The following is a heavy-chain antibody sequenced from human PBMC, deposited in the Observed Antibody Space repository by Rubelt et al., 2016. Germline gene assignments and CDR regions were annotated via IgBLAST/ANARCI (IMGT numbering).Heavy chain of an antibody. J-gene: IGHJ4*02. CDR2: IYYSGRT. CDR1: GGSISSSSYY. V-gene: IGHV4-31*03. Sequence: QLQLQESGPGLVKPSETLSLTCTVSGGSISSSSYYWGWIRQHPGKGLEWIGYIYYSGRTYYNPSLKSRVTISVDTSKNQFSLKLSSVTAADTAVYYCARDDDSVSYWGQGTLVTVSS. CDR3: ARDDDSVSY. D-gene: IGHD3-22*01.